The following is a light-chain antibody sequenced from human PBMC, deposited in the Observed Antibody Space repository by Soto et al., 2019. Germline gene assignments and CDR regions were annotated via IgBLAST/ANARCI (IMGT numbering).Light chain of an antibody. V-gene: IGKV1-39*01. CDR1: QSISSY. Sequence: DIQMTQSPSSLSASVGDRVTITCRARQSISSYLNWYQQKPGKAPKLLIYAASSLQSGVPSRFSGSGSGTDFTLTISSLQPEEFATYYCQQSYSTPGYTFGGGTKVEIK. J-gene: IGKJ4*01. CDR3: QQSYSTPGYT. CDR2: AAS.